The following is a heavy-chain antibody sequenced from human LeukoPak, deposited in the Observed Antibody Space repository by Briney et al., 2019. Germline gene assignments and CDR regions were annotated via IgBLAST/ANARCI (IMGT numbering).Heavy chain of an antibody. Sequence: GASVKVSCKASGHTFSRHYMHWVRQAPGQGLEWMGVINPSGTWTSYAQKFQGRVTMTWDMSTSTDYMELSSLRSEDTAVYYCARKNSGSYYFDYWGQGTLVTVSS. V-gene: IGHV1-46*01. D-gene: IGHD1-26*01. CDR3: ARKNSGSYYFDY. CDR1: GHTFSRHY. J-gene: IGHJ4*02. CDR2: INPSGTWT.